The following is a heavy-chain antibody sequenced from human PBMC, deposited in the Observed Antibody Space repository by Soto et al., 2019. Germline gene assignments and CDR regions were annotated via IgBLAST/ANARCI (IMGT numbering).Heavy chain of an antibody. V-gene: IGHV3-53*05. CDR1: GFTVSSNY. CDR2: IYSGGST. J-gene: IGHJ4*02. D-gene: IGHD3-22*01. Sequence: GGSLRLSCAASGFTVSSNYMSWVRQAPGKGLEWVSVIYSGGSTYYADSVEGRFTISRDNSKNTLDLQMNSLRAEDTAVYYCAKDTYYHDSSGYYIFDSWGQGTLVTVSS. CDR3: AKDTYYHDSSGYYIFDS.